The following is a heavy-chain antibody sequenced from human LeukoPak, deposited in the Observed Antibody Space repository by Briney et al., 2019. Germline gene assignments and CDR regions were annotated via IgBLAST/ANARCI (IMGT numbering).Heavy chain of an antibody. CDR1: GASITSYY. D-gene: IGHD3-3*01. V-gene: IGHV4-59*01. J-gene: IGHJ6*03. Sequence: SETLSLTCTVSGASITSYYWIWIRQPPGKGLEWIGYIYNTGSTSYNPSLRSRVTISEDTSKNQFSLKLSSVTAADTAVYYCARGGDYDFWSGYSNYYYMDVWGKGTTVTVSS. CDR3: ARGGDYDFWSGYSNYYYMDV. CDR2: IYNTGST.